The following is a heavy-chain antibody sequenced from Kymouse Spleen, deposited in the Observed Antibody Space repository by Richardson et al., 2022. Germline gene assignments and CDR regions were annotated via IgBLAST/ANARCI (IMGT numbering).Heavy chain of an antibody. V-gene: IGHV4-34*01. CDR3: ARRYFDWLSSYWYFDL. J-gene: IGHJ2*01. CDR1: GGSFSGYY. Sequence: QVQLQQWGAGLLKPSETLSLTCAVYGGSFSGYYWSWIRQPPGKGLEWIGEINHSGSTNYNPSLKSRVTISVDTSKNQFSLKLSSVTAADTAVYYCARRYFDWLSSYWYFDLWGRGTLVTVSS. D-gene: IGHD3-9*01. CDR2: INHSGST.